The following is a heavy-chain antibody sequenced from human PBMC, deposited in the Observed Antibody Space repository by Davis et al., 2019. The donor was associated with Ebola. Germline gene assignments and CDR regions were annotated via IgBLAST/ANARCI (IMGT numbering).Heavy chain of an antibody. CDR2: IYYSGST. D-gene: IGHD3-10*01. CDR3: ARLGPAGFGELLVDY. V-gene: IGHV4-59*08. Sequence: PSETLSLTCTVSGGSISSYYWSWIRQPPGKGLEWIGYIYYSGSTNYNPSLKSRVTISVDTSKNQFSLKLSSVTAADTAVYYCARLGPAGFGELLVDYWGQGTLVTVSS. J-gene: IGHJ4*02. CDR1: GGSISSYY.